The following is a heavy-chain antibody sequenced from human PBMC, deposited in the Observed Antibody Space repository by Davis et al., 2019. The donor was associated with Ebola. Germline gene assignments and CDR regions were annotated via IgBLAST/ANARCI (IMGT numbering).Heavy chain of an antibody. J-gene: IGHJ5*02. CDR1: GFTFSSYS. CDR2: VSYDGSNK. CDR3: AKDRYSGAYTVPYH. Sequence: GESLKISCAASGFTFSSYSMHWVRQAPGKGLEWVAVVSYDGSNKYYADSVKGRFTISRDNSKNTLYVQMNSLRAEDTAIYYCAKDRYSGAYTVPYHWGQGTLVTVSS. D-gene: IGHD5-18*01. V-gene: IGHV3-30*18.